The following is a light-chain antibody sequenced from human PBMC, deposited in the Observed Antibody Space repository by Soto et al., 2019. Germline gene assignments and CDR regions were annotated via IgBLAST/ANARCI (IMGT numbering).Light chain of an antibody. V-gene: IGKV1-9*01. CDR3: QQLNSYPFLT. CDR1: QGISSY. Sequence: DIQLTQSPSFLSASVGDRVTITCRASQGISSYLAWYQQKPMKAPKLLIYAASTLQSGVPSRFSGSGSGTEFTLTISSLQPEDFATYYCQQLNSYPFLTFGGGTKVEIK. CDR2: AAS. J-gene: IGKJ4*01.